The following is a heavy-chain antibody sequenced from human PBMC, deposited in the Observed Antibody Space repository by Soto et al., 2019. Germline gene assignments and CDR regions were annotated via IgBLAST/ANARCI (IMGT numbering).Heavy chain of an antibody. V-gene: IGHV3-23*01. CDR2: ISGSGGST. Sequence: GGSLRLSCVASGFTFSSYAMSWVRQAPGKGLEWVSVISGSGGSTYYADSVKGRFTISRDNSKNTLSLQMSSLRAEDTAVYYCAKGWSNWNYGSPFDYWGQGTLVTV. CDR1: GFTFSSYA. CDR3: AKGWSNWNYGSPFDY. J-gene: IGHJ4*02. D-gene: IGHD1-7*01.